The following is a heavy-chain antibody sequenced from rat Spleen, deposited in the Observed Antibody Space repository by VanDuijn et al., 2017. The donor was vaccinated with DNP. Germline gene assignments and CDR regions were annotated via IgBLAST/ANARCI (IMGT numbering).Heavy chain of an antibody. J-gene: IGHJ2*01. CDR3: ARWGGDYFDY. CDR1: GFTFSNYY. Sequence: EVQLVESGGGLVQPGRSLKLSCAASGFTFSNYYMAWVRQAPTKGLEWVATISTSGGSTYYRDSVKGRFTISRDNAKSTLYLQMNSLRSEDMATYYCARWGGDYFDYWGQGVMVTVSS. CDR2: ISTSGGST. V-gene: IGHV5-25*01.